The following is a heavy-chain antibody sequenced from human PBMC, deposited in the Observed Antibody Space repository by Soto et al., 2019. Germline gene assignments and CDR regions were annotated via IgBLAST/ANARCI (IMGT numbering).Heavy chain of an antibody. CDR3: ARGYCSSTSCLYYDYYYGMDV. D-gene: IGHD2-2*01. J-gene: IGHJ6*02. CDR1: GYTFTSYD. Sequence: QVQLVQSGAEVKKPGASVKVSCKASGYTFTSYDINWVRQATGQGLEWMGWMNPNSGNTGYAQKFQGRVTMTRNTSISTAYMELSSLRSEDTAVYYCARGYCSSTSCLYYDYYYGMDVWGQGTTVTVSS. V-gene: IGHV1-8*01. CDR2: MNPNSGNT.